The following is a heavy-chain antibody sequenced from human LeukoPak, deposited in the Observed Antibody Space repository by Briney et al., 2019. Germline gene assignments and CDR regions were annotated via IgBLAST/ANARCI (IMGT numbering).Heavy chain of an antibody. CDR1: GGSISSGGYY. Sequence: SQTLSLTCTVSGGSISSGGYYWSWIRQHPGKGLEWIGYIYYSGSTYYNPSLKSRVTISVDTSKNQFSLKLSSVTAADTAVYYCARGGGGNYYFDYWGQGTLVTVSS. CDR3: ARGGGGNYYFDY. D-gene: IGHD4-23*01. CDR2: IYYSGST. V-gene: IGHV4-31*03. J-gene: IGHJ4*02.